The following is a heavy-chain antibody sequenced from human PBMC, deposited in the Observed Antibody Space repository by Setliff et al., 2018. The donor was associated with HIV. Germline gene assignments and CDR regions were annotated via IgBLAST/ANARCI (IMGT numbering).Heavy chain of an antibody. CDR3: ASAVEGY. J-gene: IGHJ4*02. CDR2: IYYSGST. V-gene: IGHV4-28*01. Sequence: SETLSLTCAVSGSSISSTYYWGWIRQPPGKGLEWIGYIYYSGSTHYSPSLKSRVTISIDTSENQFSLKLSSVTAADTAVYYCASAVEGYWGQGTLVTVSS. CDR1: GSSISSTYY.